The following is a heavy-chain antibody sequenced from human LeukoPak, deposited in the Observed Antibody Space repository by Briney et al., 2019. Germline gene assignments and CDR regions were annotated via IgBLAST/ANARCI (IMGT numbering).Heavy chain of an antibody. V-gene: IGHV3-23*01. Sequence: PGGSLRLSCATSGFIFNYYAMSWVRQAPGKGLEWVSGISGSDGSTYYADSVKGRFSISRDNSKKTLFLQMNSLRAEDTAVYHCAKSGYSSGWFRAFDIWGQGTLVTVSS. J-gene: IGHJ3*02. CDR1: GFIFNYYA. CDR3: AKSGYSSGWFRAFDI. CDR2: ISGSDGST. D-gene: IGHD6-19*01.